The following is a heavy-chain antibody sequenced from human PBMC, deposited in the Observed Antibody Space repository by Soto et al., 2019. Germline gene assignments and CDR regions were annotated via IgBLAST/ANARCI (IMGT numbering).Heavy chain of an antibody. J-gene: IGHJ3*02. D-gene: IGHD1-26*01. CDR1: GFTFEDYA. V-gene: IGHV3-9*01. CDR2: IAWNSAMV. CDR3: AKAYSGSYFDSSFDI. Sequence: DVQLVESGGGLVQPGRSVRLSCAASGFTFEDYAMHWVRQAPGKGLEWVSGIAWNSAMVGYADSVKGRFTISRDNAKNSLHLQMNSLRTEDTALYYCAKAYSGSYFDSSFDIWGQGTMVTVSS.